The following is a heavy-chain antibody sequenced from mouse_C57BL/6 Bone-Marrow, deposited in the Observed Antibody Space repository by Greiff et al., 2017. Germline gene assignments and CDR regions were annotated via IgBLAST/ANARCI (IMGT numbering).Heavy chain of an antibody. D-gene: IGHD2-3*01. CDR2: SRNKANDYTT. CDR1: GFTFSDFY. Sequence: EVQRVESGGGLVQSGRSLRLSCATSGFTFSDFYMEWVRQAPGKGLEWIAASRNKANDYTTEYSASVKGRFIVSRDTSQSILYRHMNALRAEDTAIYYCARYACYDDYAMDYWGQGTSVTVSS. CDR3: ARYACYDDYAMDY. V-gene: IGHV7-1*01. J-gene: IGHJ4*01.